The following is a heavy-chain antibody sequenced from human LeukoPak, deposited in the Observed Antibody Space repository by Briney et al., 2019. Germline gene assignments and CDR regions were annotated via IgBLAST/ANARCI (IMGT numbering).Heavy chain of an antibody. CDR1: GFTFNNYA. J-gene: IGHJ4*01. D-gene: IGHD4/OR15-4a*01. V-gene: IGHV3-23*01. Sequence: GGSLRLSCAASGFTFNNYAMNWVRQAPGKGLEWVSGINGRGDSTVYADAVKGRFTISRDNFKSTLYLQMNSLRVEDTAGYYCAKDQGSGHGAYTWGTFDFWGLETLVTVSS. CDR2: INGRGDST. CDR3: AKDQGSGHGAYTWGTFDF.